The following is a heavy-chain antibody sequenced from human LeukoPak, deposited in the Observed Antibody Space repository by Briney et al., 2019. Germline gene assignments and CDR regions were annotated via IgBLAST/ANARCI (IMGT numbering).Heavy chain of an antibody. CDR1: GGSISSSSYY. CDR3: ASLRFLEWLWDY. Sequence: SETLSLTCTVSGGSISSSSYYWGWIRQPPGKGLEWIGSIYYSGSTYYNPSLKSRVTISVDTSKNQFSLKLSPVTAADTAVYYCASLRFLEWLWDYWGQGTLVTVSS. V-gene: IGHV4-39*01. D-gene: IGHD3-3*01. J-gene: IGHJ4*02. CDR2: IYYSGST.